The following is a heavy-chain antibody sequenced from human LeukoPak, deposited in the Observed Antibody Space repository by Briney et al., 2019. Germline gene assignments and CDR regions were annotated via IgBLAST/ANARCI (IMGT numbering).Heavy chain of an antibody. Sequence: GGSLRLSCAASGFTFSSYAMSCVRPAPGTGLELVSAISGIGGSTYYADSVKGRFTISRDNSKNTLYLQMNSLRAEDTAVYYCAKTRDYYGSGELYSYFDYWGQGTLVTVSS. D-gene: IGHD3-10*01. V-gene: IGHV3-23*01. CDR1: GFTFSSYA. CDR3: AKTRDYYGSGELYSYFDY. J-gene: IGHJ4*02. CDR2: ISGIGGST.